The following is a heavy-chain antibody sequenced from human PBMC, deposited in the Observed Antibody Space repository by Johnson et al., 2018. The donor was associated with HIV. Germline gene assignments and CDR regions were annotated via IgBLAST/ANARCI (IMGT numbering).Heavy chain of an antibody. CDR2: MWYDGSNK. CDR3: ARDWNNWNYGVPDAFDI. Sequence: QVQLVESGGGLVQPGGSLRLSCAASRFTFSSYWMHWVRQAPGKGLEWVAVMWYDGSNKYYADSVKVRFTISRDNSKNTLYLQMNSLRAEDTAVYYCARDWNNWNYGVPDAFDIWGQGTMVTVSS. V-gene: IGHV3-33*08. D-gene: IGHD1-7*01. J-gene: IGHJ3*02. CDR1: RFTFSSYW.